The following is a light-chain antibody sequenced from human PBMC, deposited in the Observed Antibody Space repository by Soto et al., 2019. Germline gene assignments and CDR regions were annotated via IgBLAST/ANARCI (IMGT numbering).Light chain of an antibody. CDR2: KAS. V-gene: IGKV1-5*03. CDR3: QQYNNYPWT. J-gene: IGKJ1*01. CDR1: QSISNW. Sequence: DIQMTHSPSTLSASVGDRVTITCRASQSISNWLAWYQQKPGKAPKFLIYKASNLESGVPSRFSGSGSGTEFTLTISSLQSDDFATYYCQQYNNYPWTFGQGTKV.